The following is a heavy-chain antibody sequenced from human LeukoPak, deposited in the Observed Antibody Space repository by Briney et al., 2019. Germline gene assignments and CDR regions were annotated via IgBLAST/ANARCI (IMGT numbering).Heavy chain of an antibody. J-gene: IGHJ4*02. CDR3: GRPGYCSNGVCQYYFDY. CDR1: GYTFTSYG. CDR2: ISAYSGKT. Sequence: GASVKVSCKASGYTFTSYGISWVRQAPGQGLEWMGWISAYSGKTNYAQKLQGRVTMTTDASTSTAYMELRSLRSDDTAVYYCGRPGYCSNGVCQYYFDYWGQGTLVAVSS. V-gene: IGHV1-18*01. D-gene: IGHD2-8*01.